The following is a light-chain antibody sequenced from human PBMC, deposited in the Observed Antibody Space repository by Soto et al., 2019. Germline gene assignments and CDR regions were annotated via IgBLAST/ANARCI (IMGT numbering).Light chain of an antibody. CDR2: AAS. J-gene: IGKJ2*01. V-gene: IGKV1-8*01. CDR3: QQYYSYPYT. Sequence: AIRMTQSPSSLSASTGDRVTITCRASRGMSSYLAWYQQKPGKAPKLLIYAASTLQSGVPSRFSGSGSGTDFTLTISCLQSEDFATYYCQQYYSYPYTFGQGTKLEIK. CDR1: RGMSSY.